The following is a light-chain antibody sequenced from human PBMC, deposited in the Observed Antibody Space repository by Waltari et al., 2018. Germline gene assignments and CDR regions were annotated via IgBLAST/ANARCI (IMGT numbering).Light chain of an antibody. Sequence: SRARPGGSRWLPWYHQKPGQHPRLLIYGASSSATGIPDRCSGSGSGTDFSLTISRLEPEDSAVYYCQKYGTLPATFGQGTKVEVK. CDR2: GAS. CDR3: QKYGTLPAT. CDR1: PGGSRW. V-gene: IGKV3-20*01. J-gene: IGKJ1*01.